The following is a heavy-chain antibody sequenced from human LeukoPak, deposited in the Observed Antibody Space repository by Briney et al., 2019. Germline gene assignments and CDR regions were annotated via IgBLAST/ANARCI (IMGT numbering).Heavy chain of an antibody. CDR2: IYYSGST. CDR1: GGSISSYY. V-gene: IGHV4-59*12. D-gene: IGHD6-19*01. CDR3: ARGSVARIDPFDY. Sequence: SETLSLTCTVSGGSISSYYWSWIRQPPGKGLEWIGYIYYSGSTNYNPSLKSRVTISVDTSKNQFSLKLSSVTAADTVVYYCARGSVARIDPFDYWGQGTLVTVSS. J-gene: IGHJ4*02.